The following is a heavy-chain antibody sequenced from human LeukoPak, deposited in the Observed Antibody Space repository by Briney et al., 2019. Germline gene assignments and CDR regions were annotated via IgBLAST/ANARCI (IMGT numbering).Heavy chain of an antibody. J-gene: IGHJ6*04. CDR2: ISSSGSTI. CDR3: AELGITMIGGV. D-gene: IGHD3-10*02. V-gene: IGHV3-48*03. Sequence: GGSLRLSCAASGFTFSSYEMNWVRQAPGKGLEWVSYISSSGSTIYYADSVKGLFTISRDNARNSLYLQMNSLRAEDTAVYYCAELGITMIGGVWGKGTTVTISS. CDR1: GFTFSSYE.